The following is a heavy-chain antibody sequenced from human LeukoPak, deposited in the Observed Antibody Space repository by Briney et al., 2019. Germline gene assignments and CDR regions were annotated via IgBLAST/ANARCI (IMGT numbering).Heavy chain of an antibody. J-gene: IGHJ6*04. CDR3: AKDAYGDYGVYYYYGMDV. CDR1: GFTFSSYA. D-gene: IGHD4-17*01. CDR2: ISGSGGST. Sequence: GGSLRLSCAASGFTFSSYAMSWVRQAPGKGLEWVSAISGSGGSTYYADSVKGRFTISRDNSKNTLYLQMNSLRAEDTAVYYCAKDAYGDYGVYYYYGMDVWGKGATVTVSS. V-gene: IGHV3-23*01.